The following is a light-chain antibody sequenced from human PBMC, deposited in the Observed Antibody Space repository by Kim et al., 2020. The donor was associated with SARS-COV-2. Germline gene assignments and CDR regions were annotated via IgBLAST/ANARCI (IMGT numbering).Light chain of an antibody. CDR3: QQTYNTPVT. CDR2: SAS. Sequence: DIQMTQSPSSLSASVGDRVTITCRASRSINRYLNWYQQRPGKAPKLLIYSASSLQSGVSSRFSASGSGTDFTLSISSLQPGDFATYYCQQTYNTPVTFGGGTKVDIK. V-gene: IGKV1-39*01. J-gene: IGKJ4*01. CDR1: RSINRY.